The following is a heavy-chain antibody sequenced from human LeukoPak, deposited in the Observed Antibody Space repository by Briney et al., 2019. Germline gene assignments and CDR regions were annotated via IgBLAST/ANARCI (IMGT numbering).Heavy chain of an antibody. V-gene: IGHV4-39*07. D-gene: IGHD3-22*01. CDR3: ARDRYYYDSSSYFSAFDT. J-gene: IGHJ3*02. Sequence: SETLSFTCTVSGFSISSSNSYWRWIRQPPGKGLEWIGRVFTSGITSGNTNYNPSVKSRVTMSVDSSKNQCSLKLRSVTAADTAVYYCARDRYYYDSSSYFSAFDTWGQGTMVTVSS. CDR2: VFTSGIT. CDR1: GFSISSSNSY.